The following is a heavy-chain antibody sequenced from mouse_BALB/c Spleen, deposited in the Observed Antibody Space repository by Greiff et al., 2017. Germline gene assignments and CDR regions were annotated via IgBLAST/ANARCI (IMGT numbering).Heavy chain of an antibody. Sequence: EVLLVESGGGLVKPGGSLKLSCAASGFTFSSYTMSWVRQTPEKRLEWVATISSGGGNTYYPDSVKGRFTITRDNAKNNLYLQLSSLRSEDTAVYYCARYGGSGALYAMDYWGQGTSVTVSS. V-gene: IGHV5-9*03. CDR1: GFTFSSYT. D-gene: IGHD3-1*01. CDR3: ARYGGSGALYAMDY. CDR2: ISSGGGNT. J-gene: IGHJ4*01.